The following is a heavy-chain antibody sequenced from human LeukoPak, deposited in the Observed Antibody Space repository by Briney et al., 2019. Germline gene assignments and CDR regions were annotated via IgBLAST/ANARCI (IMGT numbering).Heavy chain of an antibody. V-gene: IGHV4-59*08. Sequence: SETLSLTCTVSGVSVTSYYWSWIRQPPGQGLEWIGYISYSGSTNYNPSLKSRVTISVDTSKNQFSLKLSSVTAADTAVYYCARHPDYGGNFDSWGQGTLVTVSS. CDR3: ARHPDYGGNFDS. CDR1: GVSVTSYY. J-gene: IGHJ4*02. CDR2: ISYSGST. D-gene: IGHD4-23*01.